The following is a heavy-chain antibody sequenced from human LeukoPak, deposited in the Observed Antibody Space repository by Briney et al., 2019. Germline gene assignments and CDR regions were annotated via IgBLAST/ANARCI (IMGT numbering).Heavy chain of an antibody. D-gene: IGHD6-13*01. CDR3: ARVSSGWLGVGAFDI. V-gene: IGHV4-59*01. CDR1: GGSISSYY. CDR2: IYYSGST. J-gene: IGHJ3*02. Sequence: PSETLSLTCTVSGGSISSYYWSWIRQPPGKGLEWIGYIYYSGSTNYNPSLKSRVTISVDTSKNQFSLKLSSVTAADTAVYYCARVSSGWLGVGAFDIWGQGTMVTVSS.